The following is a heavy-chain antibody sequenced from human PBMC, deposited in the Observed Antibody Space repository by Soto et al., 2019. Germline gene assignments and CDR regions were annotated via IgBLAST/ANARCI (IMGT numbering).Heavy chain of an antibody. V-gene: IGHV6-1*01. J-gene: IGHJ4*02. D-gene: IGHD3-9*01. Sequence: SQTLSLTCAISGDSVSSQSSAWNWIRQSPSRGLEWLGRTYYTSRWYYDYELSVKSRITISPDTSKNQFSLQLNSVTPEDTAVYFCAGGPSLTGSFFDSWGKGTLATVSS. CDR2: TYYTSRWYY. CDR3: AGGPSLTGSFFDS. CDR1: GDSVSSQSSA.